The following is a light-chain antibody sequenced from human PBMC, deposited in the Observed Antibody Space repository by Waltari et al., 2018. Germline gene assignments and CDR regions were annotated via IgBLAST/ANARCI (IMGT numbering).Light chain of an antibody. V-gene: IGLV4-69*01. CDR3: QIWGPGFRV. J-gene: IGLJ3*02. Sequence: QLVLTHSPSASASLGASVTLTCPLTSGHSSYAIAWNQQKPQKGPRYLMKINSDGSHIKGDGIPDRFSGSSSGAERYLTISSLQSEDEADYYCQIWGPGFRVFGGGTKVTVL. CDR1: SGHSSYA. CDR2: INSDGSH.